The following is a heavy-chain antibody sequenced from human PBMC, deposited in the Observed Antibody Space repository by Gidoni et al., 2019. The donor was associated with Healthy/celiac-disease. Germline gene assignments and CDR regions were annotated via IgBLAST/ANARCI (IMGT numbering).Heavy chain of an antibody. CDR3: ARMAEMGYCSGGSCYGH. CDR2: IYSGGSI. J-gene: IGHJ4*02. D-gene: IGHD2-15*01. CDR1: GFTVSSNY. Sequence: EVQLVESGGGLIQPGGSLRLSCAASGFTVSSNYMSWVRQAPGKGLEWVSFIYSGGSIYYADSVKGRFTISRDNSKNTLYLQMNSLRAEDTAVYYCARMAEMGYCSGGSCYGHWGQGTLVTVSS. V-gene: IGHV3-53*01.